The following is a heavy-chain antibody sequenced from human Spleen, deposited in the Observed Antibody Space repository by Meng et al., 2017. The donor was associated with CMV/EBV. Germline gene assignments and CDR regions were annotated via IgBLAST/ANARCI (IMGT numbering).Heavy chain of an antibody. Sequence: SVKVSCKASGGTFSSYAISWVRQAPGQGLEWMGGIIPILDIANYAQKFQGRVTITADKSTSTAYMELSSLRSEDTAVYYCARGLDQGWFDPWGQGTLVTVSS. CDR3: ARGLDQGWFDP. CDR1: GGTFSSYA. J-gene: IGHJ5*02. V-gene: IGHV1-69*10. D-gene: IGHD1-1*01. CDR2: IIPILDIA.